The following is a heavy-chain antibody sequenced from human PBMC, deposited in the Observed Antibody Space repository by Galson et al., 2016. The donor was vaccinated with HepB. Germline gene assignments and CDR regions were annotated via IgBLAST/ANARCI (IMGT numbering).Heavy chain of an antibody. Sequence: SETLSLTCAVYGGSFTNFHWTWIRQSPGKGLEWIGEINHSGTTTYNPSLKSRVTMSIDTSKKQFSLNLRAMTAADTAVYYCAIDYYGSGSHLDDWGQGTPVTVSS. CDR2: INHSGTT. CDR1: GGSFTNFH. V-gene: IGHV4-34*01. CDR3: AIDYYGSGSHLDD. J-gene: IGHJ4*02. D-gene: IGHD3-10*01.